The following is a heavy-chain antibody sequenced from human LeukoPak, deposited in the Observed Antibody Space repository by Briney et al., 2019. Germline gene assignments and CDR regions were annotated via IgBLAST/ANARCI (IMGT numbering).Heavy chain of an antibody. CDR3: ARGEAYNWNDGLYFDY. Sequence: SGTLSLTCAVSGGSISSSNWWSWVRQPPGKGLEWIGEIYHSGSTNYNPSLKSRVTISVDTSKNQFSLKLSSVTAADTAVYYCARGEAYNWNDGLYFDYWGQGTLVTVSS. CDR2: IYHSGST. V-gene: IGHV4-4*02. CDR1: GGSISSSNW. D-gene: IGHD1-1*01. J-gene: IGHJ4*02.